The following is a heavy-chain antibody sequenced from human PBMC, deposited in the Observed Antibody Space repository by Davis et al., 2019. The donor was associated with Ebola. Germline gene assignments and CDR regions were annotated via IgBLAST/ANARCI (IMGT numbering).Heavy chain of an antibody. V-gene: IGHV4-59*12. CDR1: GFTFSSYW. CDR3: ARELWFRELSRGPDRFDP. J-gene: IGHJ5*02. Sequence: ESLKISCAASGFTFSSYWMSWIRQPPGKGLEWIGYIYYSGSTNYNPSLKSRVTISVDTSKNQFSLKLSSVTAADTAVYYCARELWFRELSRGPDRFDPWGQGTLVTVSS. D-gene: IGHD3-10*01. CDR2: IYYSGST.